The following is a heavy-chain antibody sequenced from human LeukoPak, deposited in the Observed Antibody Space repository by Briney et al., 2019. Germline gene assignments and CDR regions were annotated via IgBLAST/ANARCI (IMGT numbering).Heavy chain of an antibody. CDR2: ISSSSSTI. CDR3: ATTEGLELNPEGRLDY. J-gene: IGHJ4*02. D-gene: IGHD1-7*01. CDR1: GFTFSSYS. Sequence: PGGSLRLSCAASGFTFSSYSMNWVRQAPGKGLEWVSYISSSSSTIYYADSVKGRFTISRDNAKNSLYLQMNSLRAEDTAVYYCATTEGLELNPEGRLDYWGQGTLVTVSS. V-gene: IGHV3-48*04.